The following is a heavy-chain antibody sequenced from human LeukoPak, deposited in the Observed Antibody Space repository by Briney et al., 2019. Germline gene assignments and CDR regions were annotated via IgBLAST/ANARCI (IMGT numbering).Heavy chain of an antibody. CDR3: ARVVMKAFYYYYTDV. CDR1: GYTFSDYD. CDR2: MNPTSGDT. J-gene: IGHJ6*03. Sequence: ASVKASCQASGYTFSDYDVNWVRQAPGQRLEWMGWMNPTSGDTGYAQKFQGRVTMTRSMSRNTAYMELSRLRSEHIAVYFCARVVMKAFYYYYTDVWGKGTT. V-gene: IGHV1-8*01. D-gene: IGHD2-21*01.